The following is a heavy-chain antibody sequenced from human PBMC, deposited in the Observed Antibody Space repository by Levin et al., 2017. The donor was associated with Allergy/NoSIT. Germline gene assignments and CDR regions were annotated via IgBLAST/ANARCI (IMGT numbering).Heavy chain of an antibody. CDR2: INPLDSQT. CDR3: ARLRTAGYIDP. Sequence: KVSCKASGYRFTDSWIGWVRQMPGKGLEWMGMINPLDSQTRYRPSFHGQVTISADKSTSTAYLQWSSLKASDTAMYYCARLRTAGYIDPWGQGTLVTVSS. J-gene: IGHJ5*02. V-gene: IGHV5-51*01. CDR1: GYRFTDSW. D-gene: IGHD2-8*02.